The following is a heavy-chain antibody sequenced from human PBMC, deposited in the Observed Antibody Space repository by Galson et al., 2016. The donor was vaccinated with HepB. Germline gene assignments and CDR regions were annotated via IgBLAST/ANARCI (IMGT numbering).Heavy chain of an antibody. CDR3: ARDFGYCSSTSCYKGGLFYYYGMDV. V-gene: IGHV3-21*01. D-gene: IGHD2-2*02. Sequence: SLRLSCAASGFTFSTYNMNWVHQAPGKGLEWVSSISNSNSYIYYTDSVKGRFTISRDNAKNSLYLQMNSLRAEDTAVYYCARDFGYCSSTSCYKGGLFYYYGMDVWGQGTTVTVSS. J-gene: IGHJ6*02. CDR1: GFTFSTYN. CDR2: ISNSNSYI.